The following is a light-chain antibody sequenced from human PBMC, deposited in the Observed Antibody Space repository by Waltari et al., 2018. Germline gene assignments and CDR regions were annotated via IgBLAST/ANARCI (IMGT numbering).Light chain of an antibody. CDR1: QGISSY. CDR3: QQYYSYPLT. J-gene: IGKJ4*01. Sequence: AIRMTQSPSSFSASTGDRVTITCRASQGISSYLAWYKQKPGKAPKLLIYAASTLQSGVPSRFSGSGSGTDFTLTISCLQSEDFATYYCQQYYSYPLTVGGGTKVEIK. V-gene: IGKV1-8*01. CDR2: AAS.